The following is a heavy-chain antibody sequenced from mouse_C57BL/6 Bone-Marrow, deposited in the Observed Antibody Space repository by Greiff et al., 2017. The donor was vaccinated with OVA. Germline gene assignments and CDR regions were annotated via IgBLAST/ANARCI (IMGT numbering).Heavy chain of an antibody. Sequence: VQLQQPGAELVKPGASVKMSCKASGYTFTSYWITWVKQRPGQGLEWIGDIYPGSGSTNYNEKFKSKATLTVDPSSSTAYMQLSSLTSEDSAVYYGARSHDYYFYHYAMYCWGQGTSVTVAS. CDR2: IYPGSGST. D-gene: IGHD2-3*01. V-gene: IGHV1-55*01. CDR1: GYTFTSYW. CDR3: ARSHDYYFYHYAMYC. J-gene: IGHJ4*01.